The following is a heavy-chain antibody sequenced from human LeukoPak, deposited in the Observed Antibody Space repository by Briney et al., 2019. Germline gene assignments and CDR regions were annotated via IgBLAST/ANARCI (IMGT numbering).Heavy chain of an antibody. D-gene: IGHD3-10*01. CDR1: VLTFTRPG. CDR3: ARTNTMVRGVNDY. V-gene: IGHV1-18*04. Sequence: GSTVQVSCKACVLTFTRPGSSSVRQAPGPGRDWMGWISAYNGNTNYAQKLQGRVTMTTDTSTSTAYMELRSLRSDDTAVYYCARTNTMVRGVNDYWGQGTLVTVSS. CDR2: ISAYNGNT. J-gene: IGHJ4*02.